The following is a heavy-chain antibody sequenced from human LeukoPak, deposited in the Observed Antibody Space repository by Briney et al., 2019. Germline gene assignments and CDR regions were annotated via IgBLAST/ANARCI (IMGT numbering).Heavy chain of an antibody. V-gene: IGHV4-59*01. Sequence: SETLSLTCTVFGGSISSYYWSWIRLPPGKGLEWIGYIYYSGTTNYNPSLKSRVTISVDTSKSQFSLKLSSVTAADTAVYYCARVSRGSGTYYFDYWGRGTLVTVSS. CDR2: IYYSGTT. J-gene: IGHJ4*02. CDR3: ARVSRGSGTYYFDY. CDR1: GGSISSYY. D-gene: IGHD1-26*01.